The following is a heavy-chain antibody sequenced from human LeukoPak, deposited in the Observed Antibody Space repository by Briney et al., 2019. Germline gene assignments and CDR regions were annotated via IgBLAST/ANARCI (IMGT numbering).Heavy chain of an antibody. CDR1: GGSISSSSYY. J-gene: IGHJ6*03. D-gene: IGHD6-6*01. CDR3: ARGTIAARPGYYMDV. V-gene: IGHV4-39*01. CDR2: IYYSGST. Sequence: SETLSLTCTVSGGSISSSSYYWGWIRQPPGKGLEWIGSIYYSGSTYYNPSLKSRVTISVDTSKNQFSLKLSSVTAADTAVYYCARGTIAARPGYYMDVWGKGTTVTVSS.